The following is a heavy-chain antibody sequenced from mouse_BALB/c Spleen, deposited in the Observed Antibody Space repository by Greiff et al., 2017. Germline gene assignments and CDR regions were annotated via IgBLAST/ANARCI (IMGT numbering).Heavy chain of an antibody. CDR1: GFTFSDYY. D-gene: IGHD4-1*01. CDR2: ISDGGSYT. J-gene: IGHJ2*01. CDR3: ARGLGRSPDY. V-gene: IGHV5-4*02. Sequence: EVQRVESGGGLVKPGGSLNLSCAASGFTFSDYYMYWVRQTPEKRLEWVATISDGGSYTYYPDSVKGRFTISRDNAKNNLYLQMSSLKSEDTAMYYCARGLGRSPDYWGQGTTLTVSS.